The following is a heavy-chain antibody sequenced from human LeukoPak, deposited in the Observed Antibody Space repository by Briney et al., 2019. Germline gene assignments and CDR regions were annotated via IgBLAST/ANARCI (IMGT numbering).Heavy chain of an antibody. CDR2: IYYSGST. J-gene: IGHJ4*02. V-gene: IGHV4-59*01. CDR1: GGSISSYY. CDR3: ASIYSSGWYYFDY. Sequence: PSETLSLTCTVSGGSISSYYWSWIRQPPGKGLEWIGYIYYSGSTNYNPSLKSRVTISVDTSKNQFSLKLSSVTAADTAVYYCASIYSSGWYYFDYWGQGTLVTVSS. D-gene: IGHD6-19*01.